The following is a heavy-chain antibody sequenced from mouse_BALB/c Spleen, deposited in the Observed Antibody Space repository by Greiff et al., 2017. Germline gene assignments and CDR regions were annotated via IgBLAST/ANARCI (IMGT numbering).Heavy chain of an antibody. J-gene: IGHJ3*01. Sequence: VQLQQSGAELVKPGASVKLSCTASGFNIKDTYMHWVKQRSGQGLEWIGYINPSTGYTEYNQKFKDKATLTADKSSSTAYMQLSSLTSEDSAVYYCARRCITTATFAYWGQGTLVTVSA. CDR2: INPSTGYT. V-gene: IGHV1S26*01. CDR3: ARRCITTATFAY. D-gene: IGHD1-2*01. CDR1: GFNIKDTY.